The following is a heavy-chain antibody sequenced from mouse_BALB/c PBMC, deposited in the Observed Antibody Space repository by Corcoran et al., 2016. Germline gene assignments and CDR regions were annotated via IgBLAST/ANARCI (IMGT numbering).Heavy chain of an antibody. CDR2: INTYTGEP. Sequence: QIQLVQSGPELKKPGETVKISCKASGYTFTNYGMNWVKQAPGKGLKWMGWINTYTGEPTYADDFKGRFAFYLETSASTAYLQINHLKNGGMATYFCARNRAWFAYWGPGTLITVSA. CDR1: GYTFTNYG. V-gene: IGHV9-1*02. CDR3: ARNRAWFAY. J-gene: IGHJ3*01.